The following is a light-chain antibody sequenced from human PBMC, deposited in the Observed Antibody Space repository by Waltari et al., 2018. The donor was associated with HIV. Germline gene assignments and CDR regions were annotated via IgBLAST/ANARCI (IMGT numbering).Light chain of an antibody. J-gene: IGKJ3*01. CDR3: QQYGSSPRT. CDR1: HSDRSNF. V-gene: IGKV3-20*01. Sequence: VSTPSPGVLTCPPRNSATFSCRSSHSDRSNFLAWYQQKPGQAPRLLIYGASSRATGIPDRFSGSGSGTDFTLTISRLEPEDFAVYYCQQYGSSPRTFGPGTKVDIK. CDR2: GAS.